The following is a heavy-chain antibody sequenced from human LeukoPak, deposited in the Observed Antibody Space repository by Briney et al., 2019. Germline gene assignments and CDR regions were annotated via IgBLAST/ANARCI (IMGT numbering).Heavy chain of an antibody. V-gene: IGHV1-18*01. CDR3: AREGYCASTSCENSLSIYYYYGTDV. CDR1: GGTFSNSA. Sequence: ASVKVSCKASGGTFSNSAISWVRQAPGQGLEWMGWISAYNGNTNYAQKLQGRVTMTTDTSTSTAYMELRSLRSDDTAVYYCAREGYCASTSCENSLSIYYYYGTDVWGQGTTVTVSS. CDR2: ISAYNGNT. J-gene: IGHJ6*02. D-gene: IGHD2-2*01.